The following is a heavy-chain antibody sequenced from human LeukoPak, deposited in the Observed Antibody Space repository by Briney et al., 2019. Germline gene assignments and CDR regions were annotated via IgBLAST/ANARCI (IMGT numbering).Heavy chain of an antibody. CDR1: GYTFTGYY. V-gene: IGHV1-2*02. CDR3: ARESPRIFSGSYYFDY. J-gene: IGHJ4*02. CDR2: INPNSGGT. D-gene: IGHD1-26*01. Sequence: ASVKVSCKASGYTFTGYYMHWVRQAPGQGLEWMGWINPNSGGTNYAQKFQGRVTMTRDTSISTAYMELSGLRSDDTAVYYCARESPRIFSGSYYFDYWGQGTLVTVSS.